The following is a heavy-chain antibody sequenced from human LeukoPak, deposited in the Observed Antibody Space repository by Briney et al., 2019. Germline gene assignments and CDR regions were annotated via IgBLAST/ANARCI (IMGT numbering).Heavy chain of an antibody. V-gene: IGHV3-21*01. Sequence: PGGSLRLSCAASGFTFSSYGMNWVRQAPGKGLEWVSSISSSSSYIYYADSVKGRFTISRDNAKNSLYLQMNSLRAEDTAVYYCASVSSTSCYEQYYYYMDVWGKGTTVTVSS. J-gene: IGHJ6*03. CDR3: ASVSSTSCYEQYYYYMDV. CDR1: GFTFSSYG. D-gene: IGHD2-2*01. CDR2: ISSSSSYI.